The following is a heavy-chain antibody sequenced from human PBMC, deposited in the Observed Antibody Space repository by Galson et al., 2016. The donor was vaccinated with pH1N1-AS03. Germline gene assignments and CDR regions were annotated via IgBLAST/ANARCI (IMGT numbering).Heavy chain of an antibody. J-gene: IGHJ4*02. CDR1: GDAIGSYY. Sequence: LSLTCTVSGDAIGSYYWSWIRQPAGKGLQWIGSFYYGGSTYYNPSLKSRVTISVDTSKNQFSRRLTSVTAADTAVYYCARDVGMTTVIIPGYWGQGTLVTVSS. CDR3: ARDVGMTTVIIPGY. CDR2: FYYGGST. D-gene: IGHD4-23*01. V-gene: IGHV4-59*12.